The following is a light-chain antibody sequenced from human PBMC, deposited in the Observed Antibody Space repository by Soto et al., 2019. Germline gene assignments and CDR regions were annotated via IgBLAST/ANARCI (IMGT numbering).Light chain of an antibody. CDR2: AAS. CDR3: QHDYSFLYT. J-gene: IGKJ2*01. CDR1: QGISSY. V-gene: IGKV1-9*01. Sequence: DIPLTQSPSFLSASVGDRVTIHCRASQGISSYLAWYQQKPGKAPKLLIYAASTLQSGVPLRFSGSGSGTSFTLTISSLQPEDFATYYCQHDYSFLYTFGHGTKVDIK.